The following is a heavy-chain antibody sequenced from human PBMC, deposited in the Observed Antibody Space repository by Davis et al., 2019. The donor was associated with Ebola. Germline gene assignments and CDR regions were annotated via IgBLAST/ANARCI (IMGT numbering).Heavy chain of an antibody. D-gene: IGHD5-12*01. CDR3: ARDPYIVATRKGCWFDP. CDR2: ISAYNGNT. CDR1: GYTFTSYG. J-gene: IGHJ5*02. Sequence: ASVKVSCKASGYTFTSYGISWVRQAPGQGLEWMGWISAYNGNTNYAQKLQGRVTMTTDTSTSTAYMELRSLRSDDTAVYYCARDPYIVATRKGCWFDPWGQGTLVTVSS. V-gene: IGHV1-18*04.